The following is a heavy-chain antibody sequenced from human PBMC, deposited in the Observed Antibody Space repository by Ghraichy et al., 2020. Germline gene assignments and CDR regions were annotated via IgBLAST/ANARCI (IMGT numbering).Heavy chain of an antibody. D-gene: IGHD5-24*01. CDR3: AKDAGDGYNFFGGPDY. Sequence: LTCAASGFTFSSYAMSWVRQAPGKGLEWVSAISGSGGSTYYADSVKGRFTISRDNSKNTLYLQMNSLRAEDTAVYYCAKDAGDGYNFFGGPDYWGQGTLVTVSS. J-gene: IGHJ4*02. CDR2: ISGSGGST. CDR1: GFTFSSYA. V-gene: IGHV3-23*01.